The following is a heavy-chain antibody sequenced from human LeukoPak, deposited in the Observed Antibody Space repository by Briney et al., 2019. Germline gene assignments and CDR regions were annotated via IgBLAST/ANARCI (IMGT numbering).Heavy chain of an antibody. J-gene: IGHJ4*02. CDR2: ISSSSYI. V-gene: IGHV3-21*01. CDR1: GFTFSSYS. CDR3: ARDPAVDYYDSSGYPDY. D-gene: IGHD3-22*01. Sequence: PGGSLRLSCAASGFTFSSYSMNWVRQAPGKGLEWVSSISSSSYIYYADSVKGRFTISRDNAKNSLYLQMNSLRAEDTAVYYCARDPAVDYYDSSGYPDYWGQGTLVTVSS.